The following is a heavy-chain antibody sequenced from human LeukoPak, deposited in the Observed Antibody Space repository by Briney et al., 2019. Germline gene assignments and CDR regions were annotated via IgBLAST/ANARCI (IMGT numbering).Heavy chain of an antibody. CDR3: ARDSSEILPLGY. CDR1: GYTFSGYY. Sequence: GASVKVSCKATGYTFSGYYIHWVRQAPGQGLEWMGRISPNSGVTNYTQRFQGRVTMTRVASTSTAFMELSSLRSDDTAVYYCARDSSEILPLGYWGQGTLVTVSS. V-gene: IGHV1-2*06. CDR2: ISPNSGVT. D-gene: IGHD7-27*01. J-gene: IGHJ4*02.